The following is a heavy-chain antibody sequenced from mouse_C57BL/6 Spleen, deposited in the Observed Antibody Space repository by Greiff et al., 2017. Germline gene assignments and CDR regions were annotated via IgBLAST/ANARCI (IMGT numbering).Heavy chain of an antibody. CDR3: ARQGSSYSWFAY. CDR2: IYPGDGDT. D-gene: IGHD1-1*01. CDR1: GYAFSSSW. Sequence: QVQLQQSGPELVKPGASVKIPCKASGYAFSSSWMNWVKQRPGKGLEWIGRIYPGDGDTNYNGKFKGKATLTADKSSSTAYMQLSSLTSEDSAVYFCARQGSSYSWFAYWGQGTLVTVSA. V-gene: IGHV1-82*01. J-gene: IGHJ3*01.